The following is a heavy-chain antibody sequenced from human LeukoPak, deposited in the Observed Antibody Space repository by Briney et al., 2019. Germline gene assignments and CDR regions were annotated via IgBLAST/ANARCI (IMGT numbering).Heavy chain of an antibody. V-gene: IGHV1-2*02. D-gene: IGHD4-11*01. J-gene: IGHJ4*02. Sequence: ASLTVSCTPSGFTFTAYYIHWVRRAPGPGLGWMGWINPNGGETHYAQKLQGRVTLTTDTTLSTAYLGLSSLISDDTAVYYCARSHDYTNYVSRWGQGTLVTVPS. CDR2: INPNGGET. CDR3: ARSHDYTNYVSR. CDR1: GFTFTAYY.